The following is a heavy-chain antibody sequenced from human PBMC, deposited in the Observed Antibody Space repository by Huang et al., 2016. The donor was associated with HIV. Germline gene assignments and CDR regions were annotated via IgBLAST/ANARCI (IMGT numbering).Heavy chain of an antibody. V-gene: IGHV1-24*01. J-gene: IGHJ3*02. Sequence: QVQLVQSGAEVKKPGASVKVSCKVSGYTLTELSIHWVRQAPGKGLEWMGGCAPEHGETIYAQNFQGRGTMTEDTSTDTAYMELHSLRPEDTAVYYCAAGYDTYYDIWGQGTMVIASS. CDR2: CAPEHGET. CDR3: AAGYDTYYDI. D-gene: IGHD2-21*01. CDR1: GYTLTELS.